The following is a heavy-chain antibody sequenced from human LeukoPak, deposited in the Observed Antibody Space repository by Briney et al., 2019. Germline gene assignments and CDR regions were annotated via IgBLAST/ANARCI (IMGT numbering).Heavy chain of an antibody. CDR2: ISGSGGST. J-gene: IGHJ4*02. V-gene: IGHV3-23*01. Sequence: GGSLRLSCVASGFTFNSYGMSWVRQAPGKGLEWVSAISGSGGSTYYADSVKGRFAISRDNSKNTLSLQMNSLRTEDTAVYYCAKSTAWGEGSGGFSYWGQGTLVTISS. CDR1: GFTFNSYG. CDR3: AKSTAWGEGSGGFSY. D-gene: IGHD2-15*01.